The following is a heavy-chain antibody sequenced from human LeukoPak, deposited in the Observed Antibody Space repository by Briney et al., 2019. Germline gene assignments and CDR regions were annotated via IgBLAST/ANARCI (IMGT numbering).Heavy chain of an antibody. V-gene: IGHV4-59*08. D-gene: IGHD4-17*01. CDR3: ARQRYGHFDY. Sequence: KPSETLSLTCTVSGGSISSYYWSWIRQPPGKGLEWIGYIYYSGSTNYNPSLKSRVTISVDTSKNQFSLKLSSVTAADTAVYYCARQRYGHFDYWGQGTLVTVSS. CDR1: GGSISSYY. CDR2: IYYSGST. J-gene: IGHJ4*02.